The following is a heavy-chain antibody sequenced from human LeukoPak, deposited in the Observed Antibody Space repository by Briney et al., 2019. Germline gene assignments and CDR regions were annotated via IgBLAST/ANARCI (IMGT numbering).Heavy chain of an antibody. CDR1: GGSVSSGSYY. D-gene: IGHD1-26*01. V-gene: IGHV4-61*01. Sequence: SETLSLTCTVPGGSVSSGSYYWSWIRQPPGKGLEWIGYIYYSGSTNYNPSLKSRVTISVDTSKNQFSLKLSSVTAADTAVYYCARCAAVGATGGWFDPWGQGTLVTVSS. CDR2: IYYSGST. J-gene: IGHJ5*02. CDR3: ARCAAVGATGGWFDP.